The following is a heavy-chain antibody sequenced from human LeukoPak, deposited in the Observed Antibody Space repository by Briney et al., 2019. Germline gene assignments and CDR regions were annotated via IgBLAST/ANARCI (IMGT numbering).Heavy chain of an antibody. CDR1: GGAFSDYY. J-gene: IGHJ4*02. V-gene: IGHV4-34*01. Sequence: SETLSLTCAVYGGAFSDYYWTWIRQPPGKGLEWIGEINHTGSTNYNPSLKSRVSISVDTSKNQFSLKLSSVTAADTAVYYCARLSDTAMVQDTILFDYWGQGTLVTVSS. D-gene: IGHD5-18*01. CDR3: ARLSDTAMVQDTILFDY. CDR2: INHTGST.